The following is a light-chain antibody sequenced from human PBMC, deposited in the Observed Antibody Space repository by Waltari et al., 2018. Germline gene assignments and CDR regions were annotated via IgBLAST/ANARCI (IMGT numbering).Light chain of an antibody. CDR3: QTWGTGIWV. V-gene: IGLV4-69*01. Sequence: QLVLTQSPSASASLGASAKITCTLTSGHSSTVVAWLTQQPEKGPRYVMKVNSDGSHSKRDGIPDRFSGSSSGAERYLTISSLQSDDEADYYCQTWGTGIWVFGGGTRLTVL. CDR1: SGHSSTV. J-gene: IGLJ3*02. CDR2: VNSDGSH.